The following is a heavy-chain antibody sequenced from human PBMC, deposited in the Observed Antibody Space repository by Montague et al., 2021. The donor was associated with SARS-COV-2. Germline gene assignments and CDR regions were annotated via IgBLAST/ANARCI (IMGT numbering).Heavy chain of an antibody. D-gene: IGHD4-17*01. J-gene: IGHJ4*02. CDR2: ITRNGGDT. CDR3: SRGFNYGPFDL. CDR1: GFTFDDYG. V-gene: IGHV3-20*04. Sequence: SLRLSCAASGFTFDDYGMSWVRQAPGKGLEWVSGITRNGGDTGYGDSVKGRFTISRDNAKNSLYLQMTSLRAEDTAVYYCSRGFNYGPFDLWGQGSLVTVSS.